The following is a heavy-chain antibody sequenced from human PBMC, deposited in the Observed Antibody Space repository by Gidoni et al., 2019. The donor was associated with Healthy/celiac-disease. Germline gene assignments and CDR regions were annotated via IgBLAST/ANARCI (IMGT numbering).Heavy chain of an antibody. J-gene: IGHJ6*02. V-gene: IGHV3-48*03. D-gene: IGHD6-13*01. CDR3: ARCIAPADILYYYGMDV. CDR1: GFTFSSYE. CDR2: ISSSGSTI. Sequence: EVQPVEDGGGLVQPGGSLRLSCAASGFTFSSYEMNWVRKAPGKGLEWVSYISSSGSTIYYADSVKGRFTISRDNAKNSLYLQMNSLRAEDTAVYYCARCIAPADILYYYGMDVWGQGTTVTVSS.